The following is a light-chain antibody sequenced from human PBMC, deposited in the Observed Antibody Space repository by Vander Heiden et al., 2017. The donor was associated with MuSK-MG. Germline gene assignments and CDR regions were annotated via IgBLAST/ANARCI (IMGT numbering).Light chain of an antibody. Sequence: DIMMTPSQDSLAVSLGERATINCKSSQSVLYSSNNKNYLAWYQQKPGQPPRLLIYWASTRESGVPDRFSGSGSGTDFTLTISSLQAEDVAVYYCHQDYDSPWTFGQGTKVEVK. CDR1: QSVLYSSNNKNY. CDR2: WAS. V-gene: IGKV4-1*01. J-gene: IGKJ1*01. CDR3: HQDYDSPWT.